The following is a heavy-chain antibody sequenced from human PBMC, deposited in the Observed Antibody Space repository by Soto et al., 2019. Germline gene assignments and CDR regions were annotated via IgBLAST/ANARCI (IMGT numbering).Heavy chain of an antibody. J-gene: IGHJ4*02. CDR1: GGSISSYY. Sequence: PSETLSLTCTVSGGSISSYYWSWIRQPPXKGLEWIGYIYYSGSTNYNPSLKSRVTISVDTSKNQFSLKLSSVTAADTAVYYCASTAHSSGWYSGGFDYWGQGTLVTVSS. V-gene: IGHV4-59*01. D-gene: IGHD6-19*01. CDR2: IYYSGST. CDR3: ASTAHSSGWYSGGFDY.